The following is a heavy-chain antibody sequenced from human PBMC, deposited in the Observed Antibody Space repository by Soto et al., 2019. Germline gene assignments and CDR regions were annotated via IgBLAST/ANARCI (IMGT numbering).Heavy chain of an antibody. CDR3: ARDTLGGAYDFLH. V-gene: IGHV3-66*01. CDR2: ISSGGST. CDR1: GFTVSNLY. J-gene: IGHJ4*02. D-gene: IGHD3-3*01. Sequence: EVQLVESGGGLVQPGGSLRLSCAPSGFTVSNLYMTWVRQPPGKGLQWVAVISSGGSTYYADSVKGRFTISRDNSKNTLYLEMNSLRAEDTAVYYCARDTLGGAYDFLHGGQGTLVTVSS.